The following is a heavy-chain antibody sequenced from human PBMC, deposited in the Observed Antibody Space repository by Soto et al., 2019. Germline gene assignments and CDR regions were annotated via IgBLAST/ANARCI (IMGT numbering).Heavy chain of an antibody. V-gene: IGHV4-59*01. CDR1: GGSISRRC. CDR2: FCYTGST. Sequence: SETLSLTCTVSGGSISRRCWSWVRQSPGKGLEWIGYFCYTGSTNYNPSLKSRVTISVDRSKTQCSLKLTSVTAADTAVYYCAKSHYDSSGYYIIDHWGQGTQVTVSS. CDR3: AKSHYDSSGYYIIDH. D-gene: IGHD3-22*01. J-gene: IGHJ5*02.